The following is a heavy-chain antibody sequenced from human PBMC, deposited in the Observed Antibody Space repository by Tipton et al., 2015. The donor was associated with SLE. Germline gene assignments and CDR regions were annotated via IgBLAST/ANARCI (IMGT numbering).Heavy chain of an antibody. V-gene: IGHV4-61*05. J-gene: IGHJ3*02. D-gene: IGHD6-6*01. CDR2: IYYSGST. CDR1: GGSISSSSYY. Sequence: TLSLTCTVSGGSISSSSYYWGWIRQPPGKGLEWIGYIYYSGSTNYNPSLKSRVTISVGTSKNQFSLKLSSVTAADTAVYYCARATEKLAARKAFDIWGQGTMVTVSS. CDR3: ARATEKLAARKAFDI.